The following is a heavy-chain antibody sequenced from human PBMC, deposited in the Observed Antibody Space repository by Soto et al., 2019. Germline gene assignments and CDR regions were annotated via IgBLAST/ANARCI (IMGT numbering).Heavy chain of an antibody. V-gene: IGHV4-59*08. D-gene: IGHD6-19*01. CDR1: GGSISSNY. J-gene: IGHJ4*02. CDR2: ISYTGST. Sequence: PSETLSLTCTVSGGSISSNYCSWIRQPPGKGLEWIGYISYTGSTTYNSSLKSRVTISVDTSKNQFSLKLSSVTAADTAVYYCASGLRRSGWYEYWGPGTLVT. CDR3: ASGLRRSGWYEY.